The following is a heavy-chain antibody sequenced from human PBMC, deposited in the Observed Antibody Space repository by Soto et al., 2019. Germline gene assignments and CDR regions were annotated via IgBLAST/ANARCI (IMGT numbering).Heavy chain of an antibody. CDR1: GFTFSSYG. D-gene: IGHD3-22*01. J-gene: IGHJ4*02. CDR2: ISYDGSNK. Sequence: SLRLSCAASGFTFSSYGMHWVRQAPGKGLEWVAVISYDGSNKYYADSVKGRFTISRDNSKNTLYLQMNSLRAEDTAVYYCAKVNYYYDSSGYYLIDYWGQGTLVTVSS. CDR3: AKVNYYYDSSGYYLIDY. V-gene: IGHV3-30*18.